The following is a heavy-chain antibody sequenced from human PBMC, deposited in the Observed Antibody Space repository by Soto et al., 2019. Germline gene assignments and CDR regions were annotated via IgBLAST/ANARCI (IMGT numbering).Heavy chain of an antibody. D-gene: IGHD3-10*01. CDR2: IRSKDYNYAT. V-gene: IGHV3-73*01. CDR1: GLSFSDSP. Sequence: EVQLVQSGGGLVQPGESLQLSCAASGLSFSDSPIHWVRQASGKGLEWVGRIRSKDYNYATAYAASVKGRFAASRDDSKSTAYLQMNSPKIEDTAVYYCIRGGVRTWRLDPWGQGTLVTVSS. CDR3: IRGGVRTWRLDP. J-gene: IGHJ5*02.